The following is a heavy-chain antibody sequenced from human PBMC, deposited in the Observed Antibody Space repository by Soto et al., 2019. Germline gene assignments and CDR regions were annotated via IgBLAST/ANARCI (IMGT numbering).Heavy chain of an antibody. CDR2: INHSGST. CDR3: ATRRYYYGSGSYYYFDY. CDR1: GGSFSGYY. V-gene: IGHV4-34*01. D-gene: IGHD3-10*01. Sequence: SETLSLTCAVYGGSFSGYYWSWICQPPGKGLEWIGEINHSGSTNYNPSLKSRVTISVDTSKNQFSLKLSSVTAADTAVYYCATRRYYYGSGSYYYFDYWGQGTLVTVSS. J-gene: IGHJ4*02.